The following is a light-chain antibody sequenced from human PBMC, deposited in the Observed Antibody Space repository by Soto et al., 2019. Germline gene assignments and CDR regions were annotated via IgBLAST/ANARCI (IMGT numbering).Light chain of an antibody. V-gene: IGLV1-44*01. Sequence: QSVLTQPPSASGTPGQRVTISCSGSSSNIGSNTVNWYQQLPGTAPKLLIYNNNQRPSGGPDRFSGSRSGTSASLAISGLQSEDAADYYCAVWDDSLNGPLFGTGTKVTVL. J-gene: IGLJ1*01. CDR1: SSNIGSNT. CDR3: AVWDDSLNGPL. CDR2: NNN.